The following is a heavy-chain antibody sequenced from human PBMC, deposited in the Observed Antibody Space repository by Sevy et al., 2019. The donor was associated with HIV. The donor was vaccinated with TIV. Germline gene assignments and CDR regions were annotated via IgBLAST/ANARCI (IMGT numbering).Heavy chain of an antibody. V-gene: IGHV1-24*01. CDR1: GYTLTKLS. D-gene: IGHD3-22*01. CDR2: FDPEDGDPEDGKT. CDR3: ATTKDCYDSNGYPFDS. Sequence: ASVKVSGKVSGYTLTKLSMHWVRQTPGKGLEWMTTFDPEDGDPEDGKTIYAQKFLGRVTMTEDTSTDTAYMELSSLRSEDTAVYYCATTKDCYDSNGYPFDSWGQGTLVTVS. J-gene: IGHJ4*02.